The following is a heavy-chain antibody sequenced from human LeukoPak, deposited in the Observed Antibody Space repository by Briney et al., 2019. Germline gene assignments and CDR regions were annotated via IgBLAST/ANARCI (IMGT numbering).Heavy chain of an antibody. Sequence: GGSLRLSCAASGFTFSSYSMNWVRQAPGKGLEWVSSISSSSSYIYYADSVKGRFTISRDNSKNTLYLQMNSLRAEDTAVYYCAKDRGFGGDYSFYYYMDVWGKGTTVTISS. D-gene: IGHD4-11*01. CDR2: ISSSSSYI. V-gene: IGHV3-21*04. CDR1: GFTFSSYS. CDR3: AKDRGFGGDYSFYYYMDV. J-gene: IGHJ6*03.